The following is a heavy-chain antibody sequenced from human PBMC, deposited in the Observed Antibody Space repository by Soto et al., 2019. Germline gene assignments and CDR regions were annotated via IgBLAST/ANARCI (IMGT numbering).Heavy chain of an antibody. J-gene: IGHJ4*02. V-gene: IGHV3-30*01. Sequence: SLRLSCAASGFTFSSYAMHWVRQAPGKGLEWVAVISTDGRDKYHADSVKGRFTISRDNSKNTLFLQMNSLRPEDTAVYYCAKDHDLAAAGYYFDYWGQGTLVTVPQ. CDR2: ISTDGRDK. CDR1: GFTFSSYA. CDR3: AKDHDLAAAGYYFDY. D-gene: IGHD6-13*01.